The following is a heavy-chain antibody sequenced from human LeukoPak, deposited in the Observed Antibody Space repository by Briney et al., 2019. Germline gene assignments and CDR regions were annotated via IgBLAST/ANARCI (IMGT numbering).Heavy chain of an antibody. Sequence: SETLSLTCAVSGYPISNAYYWSWIRQPPGKGLEWIGYIYYSGCTNYIPSLKSRVTISVDTSKNQFSLKLSSVTAADTAVYYCARGGGNYDFWSGYLLENAFDIWGQGTMVTVSS. J-gene: IGHJ3*02. D-gene: IGHD3-3*01. CDR1: GYPISNAYY. V-gene: IGHV4-61*01. CDR3: ARGGGNYDFWSGYLLENAFDI. CDR2: IYYSGCT.